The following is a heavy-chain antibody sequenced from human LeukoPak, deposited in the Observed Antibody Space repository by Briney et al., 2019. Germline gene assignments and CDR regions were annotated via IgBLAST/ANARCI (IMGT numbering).Heavy chain of an antibody. CDR2: MNPNSGNT. CDR1: GYTFTSYD. Sequence: ASVKVSCKASGYTFTSYDINWVRQATGQGLEWMEWMNPNSGNTGYAQKFQGRVTMTRNTSISTAYMELSSLRSEDTAVYYCAGAPCYDFWSGFSPCWFDPWGQGTLVTVSS. CDR3: AGAPCYDFWSGFSPCWFDP. J-gene: IGHJ5*02. D-gene: IGHD3-3*01. V-gene: IGHV1-8*01.